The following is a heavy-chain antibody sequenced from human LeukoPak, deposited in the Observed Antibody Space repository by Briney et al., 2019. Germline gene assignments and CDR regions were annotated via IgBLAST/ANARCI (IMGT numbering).Heavy chain of an antibody. CDR3: ARQRYHDS. CDR2: IKQDGSEK. D-gene: IGHD2-2*01. CDR1: GFTFSSYW. J-gene: IGHJ4*02. V-gene: IGHV3-7*01. Sequence: QPGGSLRLSCATSGFTFSSYWMSWVRQAPGKGLEWVANIKQDGSEKNYLDSVKGRFTISRDNAKNSLYPQMNSLRAEDTAVYYCARQRYHDSWGQGTLVTVSS.